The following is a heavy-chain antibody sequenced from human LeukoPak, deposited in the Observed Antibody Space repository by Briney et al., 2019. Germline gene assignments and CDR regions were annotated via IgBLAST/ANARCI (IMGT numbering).Heavy chain of an antibody. D-gene: IGHD3-10*01. Sequence: GGSLRLSCAASGFTFSSYAMSWVRQAPGKGLEWVSAISGSGGSTYYADSVKGRFTISRDNSTNTLYLQMNSLRAEDTAVYYCARESGFGELFPFAFDIWGQGQWSPSLQ. CDR3: ARESGFGELFPFAFDI. V-gene: IGHV3-23*01. CDR2: ISGSGGST. CDR1: GFTFSSYA. J-gene: IGHJ3*02.